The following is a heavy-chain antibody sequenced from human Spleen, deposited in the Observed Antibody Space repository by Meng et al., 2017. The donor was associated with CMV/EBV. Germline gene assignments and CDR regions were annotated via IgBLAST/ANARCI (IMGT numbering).Heavy chain of an antibody. V-gene: IGHV3-7*03. Sequence: GESLKISCTASGFTLSNYCMSRVRQAPGKGLEWVANIKQSRSEKYYVDSVKGRFTISRDNSKNTVYLQMNSLRVEDTAVYYCAKDKGSGVDNNYAYYYYGMDVWGQGTTVTVSS. CDR1: GFTLSNYC. D-gene: IGHD3-10*01. CDR3: AKDKGSGVDNNYAYYYYGMDV. J-gene: IGHJ6*02. CDR2: IKQSRSEK.